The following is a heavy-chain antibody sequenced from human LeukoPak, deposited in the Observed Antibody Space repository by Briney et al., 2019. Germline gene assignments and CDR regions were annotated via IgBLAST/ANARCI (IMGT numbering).Heavy chain of an antibody. V-gene: IGHV4-59*01. J-gene: IGHJ4*02. CDR3: ARDRSVRGYSYGYAEI. CDR2: IYYSGST. D-gene: IGHD5-18*01. Sequence: SETLSLTCTVSGGSISSDYWSWIRQPPGKGLEWIGYIYYSGSTNYNPSLKSRVTISVDTSKNQFSLKLSSVTAADAAVYYCARDRSVRGYSYGYAEIWGQGTLVTVSS. CDR1: GGSISSDY.